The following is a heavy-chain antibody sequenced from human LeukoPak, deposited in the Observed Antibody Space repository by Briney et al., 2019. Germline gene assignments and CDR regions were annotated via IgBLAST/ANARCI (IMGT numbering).Heavy chain of an antibody. CDR2: IYSGGDT. D-gene: IGHD1-26*01. J-gene: IGHJ4*02. Sequence: PGGSLCLSCAASGVTVSGNYMTWVRQAPGEGLEWLSVIYSGGDTYYEDSVKGRFTISRDNSKNTLFPQMNSLRAEDTAVYYGARRSGEGYFDSWGQGTLVTVSS. CDR1: GVTVSGNY. V-gene: IGHV3-66*01. CDR3: ARRSGEGYFDS.